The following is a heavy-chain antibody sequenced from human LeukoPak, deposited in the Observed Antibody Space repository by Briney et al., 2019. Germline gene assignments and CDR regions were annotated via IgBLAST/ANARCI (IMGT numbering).Heavy chain of an antibody. Sequence: ASVKVSCKASGYTFTSYDINWVRQATGQGLEWMGWMNPNSGNTGYAQKFQGRVTMTRNTSISTAYMELSSLRSEDTAVYYCARPVLRGNYYYYYYMDVWGKGTTVTVSS. CDR2: MNPNSGNT. V-gene: IGHV1-8*01. CDR3: ARPVLRGNYYYYYYMDV. CDR1: GYTFTSYD. D-gene: IGHD3-16*01. J-gene: IGHJ6*03.